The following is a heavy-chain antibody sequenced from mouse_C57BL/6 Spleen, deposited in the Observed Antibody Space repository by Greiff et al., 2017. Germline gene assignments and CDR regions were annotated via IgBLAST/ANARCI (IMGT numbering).Heavy chain of an antibody. V-gene: IGHV1-7*01. CDR1: GYTITNYC. CDR3: ARMGDYDGG. Sequence: VQLQQSGAELVKPGASVKLSCKASGYTITNYCMHWVKQRPGQGLEWIGYINPSSGDTKYNQKFKDKATLTADKSSRTAYMQLSSLTYEDAAVYYCARMGDYDGGWGQGTLVTVSA. CDR2: INPSSGDT. J-gene: IGHJ3*01. D-gene: IGHD1-1*01.